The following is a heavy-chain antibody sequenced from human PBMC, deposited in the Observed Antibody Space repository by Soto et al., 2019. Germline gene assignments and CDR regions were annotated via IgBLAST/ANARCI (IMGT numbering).Heavy chain of an antibody. V-gene: IGHV5-51*01. Sequence: GESLKISCKGSGYSFTSYWIGWVRRMPGKGLEWMGIILPGDSDTRYSPSFQGQVTISADKSISTAYLQWSSLRASDTAMYYCARQDTFMVNGMDVWGQGTTVTVSS. CDR1: GYSFTSYW. J-gene: IGHJ6*02. CDR2: ILPGDSDT. CDR3: ARQDTFMVNGMDV. D-gene: IGHD5-18*01.